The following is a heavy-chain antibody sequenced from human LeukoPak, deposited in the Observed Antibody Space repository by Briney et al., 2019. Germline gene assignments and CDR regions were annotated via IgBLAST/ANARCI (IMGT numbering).Heavy chain of an antibody. CDR1: GFTFSSYA. D-gene: IGHD6-13*01. J-gene: IGHJ6*02. Sequence: GGSLRLSCAASGFTFSSYAMSWVRQAPGKGLEWVSAISGSGGSTYYADSVKGRFTISRDNSKNTPYLQMNSLRAEDTAVYYCAKGIAAAGSYYGMDVWGQGTTVTVSS. CDR2: ISGSGGST. V-gene: IGHV3-23*01. CDR3: AKGIAAAGSYYGMDV.